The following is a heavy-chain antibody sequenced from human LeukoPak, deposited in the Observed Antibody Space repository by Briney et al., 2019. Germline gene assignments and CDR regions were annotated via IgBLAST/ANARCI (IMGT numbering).Heavy chain of an antibody. CDR3: ARDMVRGVYYYYMDV. D-gene: IGHD3-10*01. Sequence: ASVKVSCKASGYTFTSYDINWVRQAPGQGLEWMGWINPNSGGTNYAQKFQGRVTMTRDTSISTAYMELSRLRSDDTAVYYCARDMVRGVYYYYMDVWGKGTTVTISS. J-gene: IGHJ6*03. CDR2: INPNSGGT. CDR1: GYTFTSYD. V-gene: IGHV1-2*02.